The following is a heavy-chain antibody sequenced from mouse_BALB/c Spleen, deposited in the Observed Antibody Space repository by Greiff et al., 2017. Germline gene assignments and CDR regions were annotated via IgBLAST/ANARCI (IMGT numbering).Heavy chain of an antibody. J-gene: IGHJ4*01. Sequence: QVQLQQPGADLVKPGASVKLSCKASGYTFTSYWMHWVKQTPGQGLEWIGEINPSNGRTNYNEKLKSKATLTVDKSPSTAYMQLSSLTSEDSAVYYCARRVYYGYAMDYWGQGTSVTVSS. CDR3: ARRVYYGYAMDY. V-gene: IGHV1S81*02. CDR1: GYTFTSYW. CDR2: INPSNGRT. D-gene: IGHD1-1*01.